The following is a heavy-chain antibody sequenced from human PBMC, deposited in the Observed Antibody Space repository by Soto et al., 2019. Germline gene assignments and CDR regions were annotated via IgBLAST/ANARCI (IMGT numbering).Heavy chain of an antibody. CDR3: AKAGWEYDSSGYYAY. D-gene: IGHD3-22*01. V-gene: IGHV3-23*01. CDR2: ISGSDGST. Sequence: EVQLLESGGGLVQPGGSLRLSCAASGFTFSSYAMSWVRQAPGKGLEWVSAISGSDGSTYYADSVKGRFTISRDNSKNTLYLQMNSLRAEDTAVYYCAKAGWEYDSSGYYAYWGQGTLVTVSS. J-gene: IGHJ4*02. CDR1: GFTFSSYA.